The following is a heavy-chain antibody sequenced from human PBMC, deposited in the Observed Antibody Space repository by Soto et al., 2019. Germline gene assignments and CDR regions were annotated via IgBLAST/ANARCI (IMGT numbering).Heavy chain of an antibody. CDR2: IIPILGIA. J-gene: IGHJ6*03. CDR1: GGTFSSYT. Sequence: SVKVSCKASGGTFSSYTISWVRQAPGQGLEWMGRIIPILGIANYAQKFQGRVTITADKSTSTAYMELSSLRSEDTAVYYCARARKYVFNYYYMDVWGKGTTVTVSS. CDR3: ARARKYVFNYYYMDV. D-gene: IGHD3-16*01. V-gene: IGHV1-69*02.